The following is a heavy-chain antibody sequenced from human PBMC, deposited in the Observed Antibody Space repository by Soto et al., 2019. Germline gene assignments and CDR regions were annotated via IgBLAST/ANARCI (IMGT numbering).Heavy chain of an antibody. CDR1: GFTFSTYG. D-gene: IGHD3-9*01. CDR2: IWYDGSNQ. Sequence: QMQLVESGGGVVQPGRSLRLSCAASGFTFSTYGMHWVRQAPGKGLEWLAAIWYDGSNQYYGDSVEGRFTISRDNSKTTLYLKMDSLRAEDTAVYYCARDSRDGAGYRRFDRWGQGTLVTVSS. CDR3: ARDSRDGAGYRRFDR. J-gene: IGHJ4*02. V-gene: IGHV3-33*01.